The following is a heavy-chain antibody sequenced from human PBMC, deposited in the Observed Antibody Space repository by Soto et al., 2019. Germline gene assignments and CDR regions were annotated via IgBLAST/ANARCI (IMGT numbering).Heavy chain of an antibody. Sequence: ASVKVSCKASGYTFTSYDSNWVRHATGQGFEWMGWMNPNSGNTGYVQKFQGRVTMTRDTSTSTAYMELSSLRSEDTAVYYCARAGVLPGYYQTYYFDYWGQGALVTVSS. D-gene: IGHD3-9*01. V-gene: IGHV1-8*01. CDR2: MNPNSGNT. CDR3: ARAGVLPGYYQTYYFDY. J-gene: IGHJ4*02. CDR1: GYTFTSYD.